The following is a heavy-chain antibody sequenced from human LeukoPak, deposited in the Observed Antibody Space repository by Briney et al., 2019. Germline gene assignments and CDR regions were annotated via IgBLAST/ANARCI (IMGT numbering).Heavy chain of an antibody. V-gene: IGHV3-23*01. D-gene: IGHD3-3*01. CDR3: AKKPMRGYDFWSGYSHSNWFDP. CDR2: ISGSGGST. J-gene: IGHJ5*02. Sequence: PGGSLRLSCAASGFTFSSYAMSWVRQAPGKGLEWVSAISGSGGSTYYADSVKGRFTISRDNSKNTLYLQMNSLTAEDTAVYYCAKKPMRGYDFWSGYSHSNWFDPWGQGTLVTVSS. CDR1: GFTFSSYA.